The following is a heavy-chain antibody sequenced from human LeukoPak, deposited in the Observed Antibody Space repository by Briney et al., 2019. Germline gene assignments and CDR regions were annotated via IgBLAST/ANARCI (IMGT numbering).Heavy chain of an antibody. Sequence: SVKVSCKASGYTFTSYDINWVRQATGQGLEWMGRISPILGITNYAQKFQGRVTITADKSTNTAYMELSSLRSEDTAIYYCARDSARSSSWADHWGQGTLVTVSS. V-gene: IGHV1-69*04. CDR3: ARDSARSSSWADH. CDR2: ISPILGIT. D-gene: IGHD6-13*01. CDR1: GYTFTSYD. J-gene: IGHJ1*01.